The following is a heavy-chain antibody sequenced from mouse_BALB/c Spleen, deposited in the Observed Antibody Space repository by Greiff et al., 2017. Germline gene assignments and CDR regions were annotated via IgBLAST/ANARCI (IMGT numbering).Heavy chain of an antibody. V-gene: IGHV3-2*02. Sequence: EVQLVESGPGLVKPSQSLSLTCTVTGYSITSDYAWNWIRQFPGNKLEWMGYISYSGSTSYNPSLKSRISITRDTSKNQFFLQLNSVTTEDTATYYCATITTVVATDYFDYWGQGTTLTVSS. J-gene: IGHJ2*01. D-gene: IGHD1-1*01. CDR1: GYSITSDYA. CDR3: ATITTVVATDYFDY. CDR2: ISYSGST.